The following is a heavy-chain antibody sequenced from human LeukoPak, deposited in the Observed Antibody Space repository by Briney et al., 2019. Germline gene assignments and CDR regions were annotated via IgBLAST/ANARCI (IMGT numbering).Heavy chain of an antibody. Sequence: GGSLRLSCAASGFTFSRYWMSWVRQAPGKGLEWVANIKQDGSEKYYVDSVKGRFTISRDNAKNSMYLQMNSVRAEDTGVYDCARGEFYGDYGVDDWGQGTLVTVSS. CDR1: GFTFSRYW. D-gene: IGHD4-17*01. J-gene: IGHJ4*02. CDR2: IKQDGSEK. V-gene: IGHV3-7*04. CDR3: ARGEFYGDYGVDD.